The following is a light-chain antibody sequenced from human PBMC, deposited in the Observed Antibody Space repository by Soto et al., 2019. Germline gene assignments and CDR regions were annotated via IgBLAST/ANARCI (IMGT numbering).Light chain of an antibody. V-gene: IGLV1-40*01. J-gene: IGLJ1*01. Sequence: QSVLTQPPSVSGAPGQRVNISCTGSSSNIGAGYDVHWYQQVPGTAPKLLIYGNNNRPSGVPDRLSGSKSGTPASLAITGLQADDEADYYCQSYDSSLSGYVFGTGTKVTVL. CDR2: GNN. CDR1: SSNIGAGYD. CDR3: QSYDSSLSGYV.